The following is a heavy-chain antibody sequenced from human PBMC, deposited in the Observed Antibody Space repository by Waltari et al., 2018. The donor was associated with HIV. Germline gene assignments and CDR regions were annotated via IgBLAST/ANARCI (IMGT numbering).Heavy chain of an antibody. V-gene: IGHV3-30*18. Sequence: QMQLVQSGGGVVQPGRSLRLSCAASGFRLATYGMHWVRQAPGKGLEWLAVISFDAKTKYYADSVRGRFIISRDNSMNRVYLQMNSLRVEDSAVYYCAKGATAAAVEDLWGQGALVTVSS. CDR2: ISFDAKTK. D-gene: IGHD6-25*01. J-gene: IGHJ5*02. CDR3: AKGATAAAVEDL. CDR1: GFRLATYG.